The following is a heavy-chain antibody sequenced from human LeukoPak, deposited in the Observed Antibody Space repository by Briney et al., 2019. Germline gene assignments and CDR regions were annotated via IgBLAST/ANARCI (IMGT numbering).Heavy chain of an antibody. Sequence: PGGSLRLSCAASGFTFSTHNMHWVRQAPGKGLEWVAVVSYDGSNKYYADSVKGRSTISRDNSNNALYLQMNSLRADDTAVYYCARGQSHPTGWYMRGEPLQHWGQGTLVTVSS. J-gene: IGHJ1*01. CDR3: ARGQSHPTGWYMRGEPLQH. CDR2: VSYDGSNK. D-gene: IGHD6-19*01. V-gene: IGHV3-30-3*01. CDR1: GFTFSTHN.